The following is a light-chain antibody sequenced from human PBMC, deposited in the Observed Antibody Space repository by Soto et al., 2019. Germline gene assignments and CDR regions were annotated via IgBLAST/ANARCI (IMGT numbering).Light chain of an antibody. Sequence: EIVMTQSPATLSVSPGERATLSCRATQSVSTNLAWYQQKPGQAPRRLIYGASTRATGIPARFSGSGFGTEFTLTSSGLQSEDFAVYYCQQYNNWPTFGKGTRLEI. CDR1: QSVSTN. J-gene: IGKJ5*01. CDR3: QQYNNWPT. CDR2: GAS. V-gene: IGKV3-15*01.